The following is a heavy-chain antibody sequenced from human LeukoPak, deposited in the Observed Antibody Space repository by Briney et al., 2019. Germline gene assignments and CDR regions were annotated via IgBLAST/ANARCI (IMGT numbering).Heavy chain of an antibody. Sequence: PSETLSLTCTGSGGSISSYYWSWIRQPPGKGLEWIGYIYYSGSTNYNPSLKSRVTIAVDTSKNQFSLKLGSVTAADTAVYYCARARSSGYYYGSWGQGTLVTVSS. CDR2: IYYSGST. CDR1: GGSISSYY. D-gene: IGHD3-22*01. V-gene: IGHV4-59*01. CDR3: ARARSSGYYYGS. J-gene: IGHJ5*02.